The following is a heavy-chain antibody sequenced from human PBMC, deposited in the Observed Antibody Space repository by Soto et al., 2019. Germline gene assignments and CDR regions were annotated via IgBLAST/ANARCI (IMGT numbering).Heavy chain of an antibody. V-gene: IGHV3-66*01. D-gene: IGHD6-19*01. CDR3: ARGGVYSSGWYYFDY. CDR1: GFTVSSNY. Sequence: PGGSLRLSCAASGFTVSSNYMSWVRQAPGKGLEWVSVIYSGGSTYYADSVKGRFTISRDNSKNTLYLQMNSLRAEDTAVYYCARGGVYSSGWYYFDYWGQGTLVTVSS. J-gene: IGHJ4*02. CDR2: IYSGGST.